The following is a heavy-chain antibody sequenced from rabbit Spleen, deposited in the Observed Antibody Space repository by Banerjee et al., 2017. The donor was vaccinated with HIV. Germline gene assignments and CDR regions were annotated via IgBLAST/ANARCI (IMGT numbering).Heavy chain of an antibody. Sequence: QEQLVESGGGLVQPGGSLKLSCKASGFDFSSYGVSWVRQAPGKGPEWIAYIDPVFGNTYSASWVNGRFTISSHNAQNTLYLQLNSLTAADTATYFCVRDKASISGDYGPWYFDLWGPGTLVTVS. J-gene: IGHJ4*01. V-gene: IGHV1S47*01. CDR2: IDPVFGNT. CDR1: GFDFSSYG. CDR3: VRDKASISGDYGPWYFDL. D-gene: IGHD1-1*01.